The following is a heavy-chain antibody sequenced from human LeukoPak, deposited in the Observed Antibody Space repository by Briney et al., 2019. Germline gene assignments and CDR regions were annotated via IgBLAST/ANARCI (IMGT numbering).Heavy chain of an antibody. D-gene: IGHD4-23*01. J-gene: IGHJ4*02. Sequence: SETLSLTCAVYGGSFSGYFWSWIRQPPGKGLEWIAEINHSGSTNYNPSLRSRVTISVDTSKNQFSLKLSSVTAADTAVYYCAGGTVVTPDYWGQGTLVTVSS. CDR3: AGGTVVTPDY. CDR1: GGSFSGYF. V-gene: IGHV4-34*01. CDR2: INHSGST.